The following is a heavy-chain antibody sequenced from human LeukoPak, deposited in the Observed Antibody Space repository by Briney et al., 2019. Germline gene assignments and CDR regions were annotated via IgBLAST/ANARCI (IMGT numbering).Heavy chain of an antibody. CDR1: GFTFSSYG. CDR2: IRYDGSNK. J-gene: IGHJ6*03. D-gene: IGHD1-26*01. CDR3: AKGSGWEVSYYYYYMDV. V-gene: IGHV3-30*02. Sequence: GGSLRLSCAASGFTFSSYGMHWVRRAPGKGLEWVAFIRYDGSNKYYVGSVKGRFTISRDNSKNTLSLQMNSLRAEDTAVYYCAKGSGWEVSYYYYYMDVWGKGTTVTISS.